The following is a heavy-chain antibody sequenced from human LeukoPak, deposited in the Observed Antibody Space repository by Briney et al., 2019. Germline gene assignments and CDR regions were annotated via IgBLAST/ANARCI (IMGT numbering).Heavy chain of an antibody. CDR2: INSDGINT. Sequence: GGSLRLSCAASGFTFSNYWMHWVRQAPGKGLVWVSRINSDGINTSYADSVKGRFTISRDNAKKSLYLQMNSLRAEDTAVYYCARSRYDSSGYYGIIGDWGQGTLVTVSS. J-gene: IGHJ4*02. CDR3: ARSRYDSSGYYGIIGD. D-gene: IGHD3-22*01. V-gene: IGHV3-74*01. CDR1: GFTFSNYW.